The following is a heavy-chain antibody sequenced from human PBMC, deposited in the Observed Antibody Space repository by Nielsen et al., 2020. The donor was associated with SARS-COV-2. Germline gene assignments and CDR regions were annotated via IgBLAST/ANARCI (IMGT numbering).Heavy chain of an antibody. Sequence: GESLKISCAASKFTFSVYAMHWVRQAPGKGLEWVAVISYDGKNRFYADSVKGRFTISRDNSKNTLYLQMNSLRAEDTAVYYCARSDSSSWYFHWGQGTLVTVSS. CDR2: ISYDGKNR. CDR3: ARSDSSSWYFH. CDR1: KFTFSVYA. D-gene: IGHD6-13*01. V-gene: IGHV3-30*14. J-gene: IGHJ4*02.